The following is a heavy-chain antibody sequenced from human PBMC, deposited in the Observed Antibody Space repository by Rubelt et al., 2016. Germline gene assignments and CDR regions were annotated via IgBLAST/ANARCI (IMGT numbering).Heavy chain of an antibody. CDR1: GASMNSHY. V-gene: IGHV4-4*07. CDR2: IHTSGST. J-gene: IGHJ2*01. CDR3: ATAPRGKAYFDF. Sequence: QLQLQESGPGLVKPSETLSLTCTVSGASMNSHYWNWIRQPAGKGLEWIGRIHTSGSTNYNPSFKSRVTMSVDTSKSQFSLKVGFGAAADTAVYYCATAPRGKAYFDFWARGTLVTVSS. D-gene: IGHD3-10*01.